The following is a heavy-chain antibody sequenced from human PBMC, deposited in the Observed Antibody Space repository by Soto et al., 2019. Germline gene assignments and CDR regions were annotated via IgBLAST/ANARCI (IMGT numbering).Heavy chain of an antibody. CDR3: ARSGSYYAYNWFDP. CDR1: GGTFSSYA. CDR2: IIPIFGTA. D-gene: IGHD1-26*01. J-gene: IGHJ5*02. Sequence: SVKVSCKASGGTFSSYAISWVRQAPGQGLEWMGGIIPIFGTANYAQKFQGRVTITADESTSTAYMELSSLRSEDTAVYYCARSGSYYAYNWFDPWGQGTLVTVS. V-gene: IGHV1-69*13.